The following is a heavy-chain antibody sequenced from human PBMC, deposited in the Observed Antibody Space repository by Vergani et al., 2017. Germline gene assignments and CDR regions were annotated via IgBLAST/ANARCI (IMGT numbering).Heavy chain of an antibody. CDR1: GFNFSSYS. J-gene: IGHJ4*02. CDR2: ISSSSSYI. D-gene: IGHD3-16*01. CDR3: ARDPKYDYIWGTLID. V-gene: IGHV3-21*01. Sequence: VQLVESGGGLVKPGGSLRLSCAASGFNFSSYSMNWVRQAPGKGLEWVSSISSSSSYIYYADSVKGRFTISRDNAKNSLYLQMNSLRAEETAVYYCARDPKYDYIWGTLIDWGQGTLVTVSS.